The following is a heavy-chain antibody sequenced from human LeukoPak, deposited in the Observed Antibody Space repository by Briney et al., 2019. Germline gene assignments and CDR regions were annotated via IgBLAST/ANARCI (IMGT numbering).Heavy chain of an antibody. CDR2: ISGSGGST. Sequence: GGSLRLSCAASGFTFSIYAMSCVRQAPGKGLEWVSAISGSGGSTYYADSVKGRFTLSRDNSKNTLYLQMNSLRAEDTAVYYCAKGGRASGSYYYFDYWGQGTLVTVSS. J-gene: IGHJ4*02. D-gene: IGHD1-26*01. V-gene: IGHV3-23*01. CDR3: AKGGRASGSYYYFDY. CDR1: GFTFSIYA.